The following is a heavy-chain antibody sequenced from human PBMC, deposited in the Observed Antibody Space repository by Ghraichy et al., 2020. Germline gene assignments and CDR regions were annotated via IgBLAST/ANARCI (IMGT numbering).Heavy chain of an antibody. Sequence: GGSLRLSCAASGFTFSSYSMNWVRQAPGKGLEWVSSISSSSSYIYYADSVKGRFTISRDNAKNSLYLQMNSLRAEDTAVYYCARDCSDSELGANAFMDVWGKGTTVTVSS. D-gene: IGHD2-15*01. CDR1: GFTFSSYS. CDR2: ISSSSSYI. CDR3: ARDCSDSELGANAFMDV. J-gene: IGHJ6*03. V-gene: IGHV3-21*01.